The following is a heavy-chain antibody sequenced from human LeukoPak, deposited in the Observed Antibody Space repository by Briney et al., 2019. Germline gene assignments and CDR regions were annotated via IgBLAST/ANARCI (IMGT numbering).Heavy chain of an antibody. CDR3: ARGYCSGGSCYSRDWFDP. Sequence: GASVKVSCKASGGTFSSYAISWVRQPPGQGLEWMGRIIPILGIANYAQKFQGRVTITADKSTSTAYMELSSLRSEDTAVYYCARGYCSGGSCYSRDWFDPWGQGTLVTVSS. J-gene: IGHJ5*02. D-gene: IGHD2-15*01. V-gene: IGHV1-69*04. CDR2: IIPILGIA. CDR1: GGTFSSYA.